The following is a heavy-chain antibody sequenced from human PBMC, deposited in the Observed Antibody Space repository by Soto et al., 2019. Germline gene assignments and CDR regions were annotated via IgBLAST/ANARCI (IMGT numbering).Heavy chain of an antibody. J-gene: IGHJ4*02. V-gene: IGHV3-23*03. CDR1: GFSFSDYS. CDR3: TKDRVPDGIYSFDY. D-gene: IGHD2-15*01. CDR2: IDLSGTTR. Sequence: EVQLLESGGDLVQPGGSLRLSCAASGFSFSDYSMNWVRQAPGRGLEWVAFIDLSGTTRDYRESVKGRFTISKDKYMNTVYLQMNSLRVEGAAVYYCTKDRVPDGIYSFDYWGQGALVTVSS.